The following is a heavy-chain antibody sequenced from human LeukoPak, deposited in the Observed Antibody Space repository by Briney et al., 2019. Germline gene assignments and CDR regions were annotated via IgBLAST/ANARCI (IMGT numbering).Heavy chain of an antibody. CDR3: ARGGSIAAAGRGGLDY. CDR2: INPSGGST. Sequence: ASVKVSCKASGYTFTSYYMHWVRQAPGQGLEWMGIINPSGGSTSYAQKFQGRVTMTWDTSTSTVYMELSSLRSEDTAVYYCARGGSIAAAGRGGLDYWGQGTLVTVSS. J-gene: IGHJ4*02. CDR1: GYTFTSYY. V-gene: IGHV1-46*01. D-gene: IGHD6-13*01.